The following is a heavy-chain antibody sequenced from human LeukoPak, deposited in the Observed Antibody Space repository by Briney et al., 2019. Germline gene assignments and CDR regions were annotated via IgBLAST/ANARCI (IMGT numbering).Heavy chain of an antibody. V-gene: IGHV3-21*01. J-gene: IGHJ4*02. D-gene: IGHD4-23*01. CDR1: GFTFSSYS. Sequence: PGGSLRLSCAASGFTFSSYSMNWVRQAPGKGLEWVSSISSSSSYIYYADSVKGRFTISRDNAKNSLYLQMNSLRAEDTAVYYCARDGKGYGGNDYWGQGTLVTVSS. CDR2: ISSSSSYI. CDR3: ARDGKGYGGNDY.